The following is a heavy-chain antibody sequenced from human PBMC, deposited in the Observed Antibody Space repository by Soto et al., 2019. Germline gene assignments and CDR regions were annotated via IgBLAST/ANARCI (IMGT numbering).Heavy chain of an antibody. CDR2: ISGSGGST. V-gene: IGHV3-23*01. CDR1: GFTFRSYA. J-gene: IGHJ6*02. CDR3: TGHPPAKAAACTGFFYCYGLEG. Sequence: GSLRLSCAASGFTFRSYAMTWGRQAPGKGQEWVSAISGSGGSTYYADSVKGRFTISRDNSKNTLYLQMNSLRAEDTAVSYCTGHPPAKAAACTGFFYCYGLEGRGQGTTVTDSS. D-gene: IGHD2-15*01.